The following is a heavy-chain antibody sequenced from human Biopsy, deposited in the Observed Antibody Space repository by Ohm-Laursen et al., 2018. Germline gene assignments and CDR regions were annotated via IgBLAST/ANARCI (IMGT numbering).Heavy chain of an antibody. Sequence: SDTLSLTCAVYGGSFSDYYWTWIRQPPGKGLEWIGEINHRGTTSYNPSLKSRVAISVDTSKNQFSLTLRSVTAADTAVYYCARAVDYYDPYYYYGLDVWGQGTTVTVSS. CDR1: GGSFSDYY. J-gene: IGHJ6*02. D-gene: IGHD3-16*01. CDR3: ARAVDYYDPYYYYGLDV. V-gene: IGHV4-34*01. CDR2: INHRGTT.